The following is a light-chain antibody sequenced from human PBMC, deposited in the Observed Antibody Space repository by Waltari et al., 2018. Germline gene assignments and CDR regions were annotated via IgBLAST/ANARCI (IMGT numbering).Light chain of an antibody. J-gene: IGKJ4*01. V-gene: IGKV1-5*03. CDR2: KAS. Sequence: DIQLTQSPSTLSASVGDRVIFSCRASQSISKWLAWYQQKPGKAPKLLIYKASTLESRVPSRFSGSGSGTEFTLTISSLQPEDFATYYCQQYNSYSLLSFGGGTKVEIK. CDR3: QQYNSYSLLS. CDR1: QSISKW.